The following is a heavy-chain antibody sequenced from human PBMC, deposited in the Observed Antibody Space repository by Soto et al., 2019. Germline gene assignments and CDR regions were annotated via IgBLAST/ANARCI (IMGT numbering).Heavy chain of an antibody. Sequence: ASVKVSCKASGYTFTSYYMHWVRQAPGQGLEWMGRIIPILGIANYAQKFQGRVTITADKSTSTAYMELSSLRSEDTAVYYCARGAYSSGWNNYYYYGMDVWGQGTTVTVSS. V-gene: IGHV1-69*04. D-gene: IGHD6-19*01. CDR2: IIPILGIA. J-gene: IGHJ6*02. CDR3: ARGAYSSGWNNYYYYGMDV. CDR1: GYTFTSYY.